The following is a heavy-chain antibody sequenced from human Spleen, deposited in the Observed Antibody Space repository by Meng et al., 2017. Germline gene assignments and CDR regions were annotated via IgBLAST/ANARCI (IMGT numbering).Heavy chain of an antibody. V-gene: IGHV4-39*01. D-gene: IGHD5-18*01. CDR3: SRRINTAGGWFDS. CDR2: IDYSGTT. CDR1: GCAISSGGYF. Sequence: QLQLQESGPGLVKPSQPLSLTCTVSGCAISSGGYFWTWIRQPPGKGLEWVGTIDYSGTTYSNSSLKSRVTISLDTSRNQFSLKLTSVTAADTAVYYCSRRINTAGGWFDSWGQGTLVTVSS. J-gene: IGHJ5*01.